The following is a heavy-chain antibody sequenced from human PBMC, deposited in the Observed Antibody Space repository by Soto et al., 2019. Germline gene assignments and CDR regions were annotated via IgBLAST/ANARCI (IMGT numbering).Heavy chain of an antibody. J-gene: IGHJ5*02. CDR2: MYDTGST. CDR1: GASMSSGVYS. Sequence: QLQLQESGSGLVKPSQTLSLTCAVSGASMSSGVYSWSWIRQPPGKGLEWIGYMYDTGSTYYNPSLKPRATISADMSKNHLSLNLTSVTAAETAVYYCARDRGTGSFYPTWGQGILVTVSS. CDR3: ARDRGTGSFYPT. D-gene: IGHD3-10*01. V-gene: IGHV4-30-2*01.